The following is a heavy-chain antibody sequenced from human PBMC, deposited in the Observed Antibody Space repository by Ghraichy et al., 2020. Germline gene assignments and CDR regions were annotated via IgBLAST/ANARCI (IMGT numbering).Heavy chain of an antibody. CDR1: GFTFSNYW. Sequence: GESLNISCAASGFTFSNYWMSWVRQAPGRGLEWVANINQEGSEKYYVDSVRGRFTISRDNAKKSLYLHMSSLRAEDTALYYCASLPNNWNYARDMDVWGKGTTVTVSS. V-gene: IGHV3-7*03. CDR2: INQEGSEK. CDR3: ASLPNNWNYARDMDV. J-gene: IGHJ6*03. D-gene: IGHD1-7*01.